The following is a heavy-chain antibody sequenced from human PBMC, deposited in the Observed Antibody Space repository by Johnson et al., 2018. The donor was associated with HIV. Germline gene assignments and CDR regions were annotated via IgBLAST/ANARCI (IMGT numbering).Heavy chain of an antibody. V-gene: IGHV3-69-1*01. J-gene: IGHJ3*02. CDR2: ISGTTV. Sequence: VQLVESRRVLVQPGGSLRLSCAASGFTVSSNEMSWVRQAPGKGLEWVSSISGTTVYYADSVKGRFSISRDNAKNSLYLQMNTLRAEDTAVYYCARRARDTSTWLGGSLNAFDIWGQGTMVTVSS. CDR1: GFTVSSNE. D-gene: IGHD6-13*01. CDR3: ARRARDTSTWLGGSLNAFDI.